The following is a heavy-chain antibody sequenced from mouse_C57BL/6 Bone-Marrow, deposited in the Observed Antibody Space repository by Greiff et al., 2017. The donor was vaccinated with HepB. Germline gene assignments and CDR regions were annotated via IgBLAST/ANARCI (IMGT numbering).Heavy chain of an antibody. D-gene: IGHD1-1*02. CDR1: GFTFSSYA. V-gene: IGHV5-4*01. CDR2: ISDGGSYT. J-gene: IGHJ1*03. CDR3: ARDGGYYWYFDV. Sequence: DVHLVESGGGLVKPGGSLKLSCAASGFTFSSYAMSWVRQTPEKRLEWVATISDGGSYTYYPDNVKGRFTISRDNAKNNLYLQMSHLESEDTAMYYCARDGGYYWYFDVWGTGTTVTVSS.